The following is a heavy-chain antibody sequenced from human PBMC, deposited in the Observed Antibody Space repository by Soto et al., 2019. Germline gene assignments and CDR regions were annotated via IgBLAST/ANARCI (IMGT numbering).Heavy chain of an antibody. J-gene: IGHJ4*02. CDR2: ISGSGGST. CDR3: AKERLYCSGGSCYVRFDY. Sequence: PGGSLRLSCAASGFTFSSYAMSWVRQAPGKGLEWVSAISGSGGSTYYADSVKGRFTISRDNSKNTLYLQMNSLRAEDTAVYYCAKERLYCSGGSCYVRFDYWGQGTLVTVSS. V-gene: IGHV3-23*01. D-gene: IGHD2-15*01. CDR1: GFTFSSYA.